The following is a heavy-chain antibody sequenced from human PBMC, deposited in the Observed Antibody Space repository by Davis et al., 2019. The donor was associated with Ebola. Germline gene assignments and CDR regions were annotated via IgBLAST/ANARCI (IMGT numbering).Heavy chain of an antibody. CDR3: AKYYNWNYRAPRGFDY. V-gene: IGHV3-23*01. Sequence: GESLKISCAASGFTVSSNYMSWVRQAPGKGLEWVSAISGSGGSTYYADSVKGRFTISRDNSKNTLYLQMNSLRAEDTAVYYCAKYYNWNYRAPRGFDYWGQGTLVTVSS. J-gene: IGHJ4*02. CDR1: GFTVSSNY. D-gene: IGHD1-7*01. CDR2: ISGSGGST.